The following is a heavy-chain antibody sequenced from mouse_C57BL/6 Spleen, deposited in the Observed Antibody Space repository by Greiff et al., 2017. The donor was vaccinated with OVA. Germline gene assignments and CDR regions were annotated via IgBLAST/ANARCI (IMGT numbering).Heavy chain of an antibody. D-gene: IGHD1-1*01. J-gene: IGHJ1*03. CDR1: GYTFTSYW. V-gene: IGHV1-64*01. CDR2: FLPNSGST. Sequence: VQLQQPGAELVKPGASVKLSCKASGYTFTSYWMHWVKQRPGQGLAWIGMFLPNSGSTNYNETLKSPATLTLDKSSSTAYMQLSSLTSEDAAVYYCGSSYWYCDVWGTGTTVTVSS. CDR3: GSSYWYCDV.